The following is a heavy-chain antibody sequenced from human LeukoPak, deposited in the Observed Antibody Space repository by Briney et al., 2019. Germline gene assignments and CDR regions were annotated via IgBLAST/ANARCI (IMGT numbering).Heavy chain of an antibody. D-gene: IGHD1-1*01. CDR2: INHRGDT. V-gene: IGHV4-34*01. CDR3: ARSPTISETGYFDY. J-gene: IGHJ4*03. CDR1: GGSFSTYY. Sequence: PSETLSLTCAAYGGSFSTYYWSWIRQSPGKGLEWIAEINHRGDTNYNPSVKSRVTISVDTSKNQFSLKVSSLTAADTTVYYCARSPTISETGYFDYWGQGTLVTVSS.